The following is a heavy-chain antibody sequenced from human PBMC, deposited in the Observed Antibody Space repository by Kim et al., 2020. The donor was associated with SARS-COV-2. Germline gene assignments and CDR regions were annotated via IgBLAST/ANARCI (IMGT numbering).Heavy chain of an antibody. CDR1: GFTFSSYS. J-gene: IGHJ4*02. Sequence: GGSLRLSCAASGFTFSSYSMNWVRQAPGKGLEWVSSISSSSSYIYYADSVKGRFTISRDNAKNSLYLQMNSLRAEDTAVYYCARAPSVVVVAATPGYWGQGTLVTVSS. CDR3: ARAPSVVVVAATPGY. V-gene: IGHV3-21*04. CDR2: ISSSSSYI. D-gene: IGHD2-15*01.